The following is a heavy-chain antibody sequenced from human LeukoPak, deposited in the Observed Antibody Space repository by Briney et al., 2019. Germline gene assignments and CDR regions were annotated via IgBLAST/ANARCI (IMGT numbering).Heavy chain of an antibody. Sequence: RASVKVSCKASGYTFTSYGISWVRQAPGQGLEWMGWISAYNGNTNYAQKFQGRVTMTRNTSISTAYMEMSNLSSEDTAMYYCAKSRTTGSASSDYWGQGTLVTVSS. D-gene: IGHD2-8*02. CDR2: ISAYNGNT. J-gene: IGHJ4*02. CDR3: AKSRTTGSASSDY. V-gene: IGHV1-18*01. CDR1: GYTFTSYG.